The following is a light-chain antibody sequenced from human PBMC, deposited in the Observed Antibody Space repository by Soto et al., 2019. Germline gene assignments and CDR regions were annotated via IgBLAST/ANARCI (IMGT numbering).Light chain of an antibody. CDR3: HQYGGSSRA. V-gene: IGKV3D-20*01. CDR2: DAS. J-gene: IGKJ1*01. Sequence: EVVLTQSPATLSLSPGERATLSCGASQSVGSNFLAWYQQKPGLAPRLLIYDASGRATGIPDRFSGSGSGTDFTLTISRLEPEDSEVYYCHQYGGSSRAFGQGTRVEIK. CDR1: QSVGSNF.